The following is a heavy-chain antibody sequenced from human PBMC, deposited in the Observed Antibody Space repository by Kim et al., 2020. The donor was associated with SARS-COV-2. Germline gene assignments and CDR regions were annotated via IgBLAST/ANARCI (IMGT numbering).Heavy chain of an antibody. CDR1: GFTFTSYW. V-gene: IGHV5-51*01. Sequence: GESLKISCKTSGFTFTSYWIGWVRQRPGKGLEWVGLIYPTDFHTRYNPAFQGQVTISADRSITTAYLQWSNLEASDTAMYYCARGVNYAGDYWGQGTLVTVSS. J-gene: IGHJ4*02. D-gene: IGHD3-16*01. CDR2: IYPTDFHT. CDR3: ARGVNYAGDY.